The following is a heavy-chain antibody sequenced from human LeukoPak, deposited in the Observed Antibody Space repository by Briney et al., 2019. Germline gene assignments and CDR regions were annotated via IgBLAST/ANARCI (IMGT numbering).Heavy chain of an antibody. Sequence: GGSLRLSCAASGFTLSSYSMNWVRQAPGKGLEWVSFISSSRAHIYYADSVKGRFTISRDNAKNSLYLQMNSLRAEDTAVYYCARDMNWNDRFDYWGQGTLVTVSS. J-gene: IGHJ4*02. D-gene: IGHD1-1*01. CDR3: ARDMNWNDRFDY. V-gene: IGHV3-21*01. CDR1: GFTLSSYS. CDR2: ISSSRAHI.